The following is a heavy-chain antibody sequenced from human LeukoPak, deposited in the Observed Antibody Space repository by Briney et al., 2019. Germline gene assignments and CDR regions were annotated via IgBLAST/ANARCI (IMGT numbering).Heavy chain of an antibody. CDR2: INPNSGGT. V-gene: IGHV1-2*02. J-gene: IGHJ4*02. CDR1: GGTFSSYA. D-gene: IGHD3-22*01. CDR3: ARDERYDSSGYPFDY. Sequence: ASVKVSCKASGGTFSSYAISWVRQAPGQGLEWMGGINPNSGGTNYAQKFQGRVTMTRDTSISTAYMELSRLRSDDTAVYYCARDERYDSSGYPFDYWGQGTLVTVSS.